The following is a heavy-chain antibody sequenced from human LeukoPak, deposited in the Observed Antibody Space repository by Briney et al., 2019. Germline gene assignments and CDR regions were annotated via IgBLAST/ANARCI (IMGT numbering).Heavy chain of an antibody. V-gene: IGHV4-59*08. J-gene: IGHJ2*01. D-gene: IGHD3-10*01. CDR3: ARLRGSGSTYPLDWYFDL. Sequence: SETLSLTCTVSGGSISSYYWSWIRQPPGKGLEWIGYIYYSGSTNYNPSLKSRVTISVDASKNQFSLKLSSVTAADTAVYYCARLRGSGSTYPLDWYFDLWGRGTLVTVSS. CDR2: IYYSGST. CDR1: GGSISSYY.